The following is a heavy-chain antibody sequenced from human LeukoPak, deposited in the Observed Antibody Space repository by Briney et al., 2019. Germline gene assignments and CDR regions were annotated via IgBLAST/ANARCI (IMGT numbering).Heavy chain of an antibody. CDR1: GYTLTELS. V-gene: IGHV1-24*01. J-gene: IGHJ2*01. D-gene: IGHD2-21*02. CDR3: AKEGAYCGADCYSDYYFDL. Sequence: ASVKVSCKVSGYTLTELSMHWVRQAPGKGLEWMGGFDPEDGETVYAQKFQGRVTMTEDTSTDTAYMELSSLRSEDTAVYYCAKEGAYCGADCYSDYYFDLWGRGTLVTVSS. CDR2: FDPEDGET.